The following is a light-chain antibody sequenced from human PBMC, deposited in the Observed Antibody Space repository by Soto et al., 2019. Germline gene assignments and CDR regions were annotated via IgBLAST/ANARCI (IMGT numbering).Light chain of an antibody. CDR2: DAS. Sequence: IQMTQSPSSLSASVGDRVTITCQASQDIRHYLNWYQHKPGEAPKILIYDASNLETGVPSRFSGSGSGTHFTLTITTLQPEDISTYYWQQYDNLPLTFGGGTKVE. CDR3: QQYDNLPLT. CDR1: QDIRHY. J-gene: IGKJ4*01. V-gene: IGKV1-33*01.